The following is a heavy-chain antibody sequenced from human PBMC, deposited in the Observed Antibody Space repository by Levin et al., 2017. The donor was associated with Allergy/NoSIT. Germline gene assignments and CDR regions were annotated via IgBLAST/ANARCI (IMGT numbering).Heavy chain of an antibody. CDR2: IYYSGST. V-gene: IGHV4-39*01. Sequence: SQTLSLTCTVSGGSISSSSYYWGWIRQPPGKGLEWIGSIYYSGSTYYNPSLKSRVTISVDTSKNQFSLKLSSVTAADTAVYYCARPADSHRDSSSWYPHYWGQGTLVTVSS. D-gene: IGHD6-13*01. CDR3: ARPADSHRDSSSWYPHY. CDR1: GGSISSSSYY. J-gene: IGHJ4*02.